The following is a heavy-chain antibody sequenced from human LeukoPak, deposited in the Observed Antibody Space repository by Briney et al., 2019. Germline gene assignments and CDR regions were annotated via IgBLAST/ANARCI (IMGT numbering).Heavy chain of an antibody. V-gene: IGHV1-18*01. Sequence: ASVKVSCKASGYTFTNYGFTWVRQAPGQGLESMGWIGGDNGHTNYAQNFQGRVTMTTETSTSTAYMELRSLRSDDTAVYYCARAGYSSGGSWYPGAFDYWGQGTLVTVSS. CDR2: IGGDNGHT. J-gene: IGHJ4*02. CDR3: ARAGYSSGGSWYPGAFDY. CDR1: GYTFTNYG. D-gene: IGHD2-15*01.